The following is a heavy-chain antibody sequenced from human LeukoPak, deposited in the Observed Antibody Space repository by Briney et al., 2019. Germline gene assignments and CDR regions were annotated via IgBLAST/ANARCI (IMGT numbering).Heavy chain of an antibody. V-gene: IGHV4-38-2*01. D-gene: IGHD1-26*01. CDR1: GYSISSGYY. Sequence: SETLSLTCAVSGYSISSGYYWGWIRQPPGKGLEWIGSIYHSGSTYYNPSLKSRVTISVDTSKNQFSLQLSSVTAADTAVYYCARRGSGSRYYFDYWGQGTLVTVSS. CDR2: IYHSGST. CDR3: ARRGSGSRYYFDY. J-gene: IGHJ4*02.